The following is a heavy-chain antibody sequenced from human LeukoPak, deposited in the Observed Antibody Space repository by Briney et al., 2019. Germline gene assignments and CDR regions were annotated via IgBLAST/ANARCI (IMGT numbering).Heavy chain of an antibody. CDR2: LSYTGKT. Sequence: SETPSLSCVVSGASVSTSHWNWIRQLPGKGLEWIGCLSYTGKTDYNPSLTGRVTISLGTSKNQVSLKLRSVTAADTAVYYCSEGYFEPFAHWGQGTLVTVSS. CDR3: SEGYFEPFAH. CDR1: GASVSTSH. D-gene: IGHD2/OR15-2a*01. V-gene: IGHV4-59*02. J-gene: IGHJ4*02.